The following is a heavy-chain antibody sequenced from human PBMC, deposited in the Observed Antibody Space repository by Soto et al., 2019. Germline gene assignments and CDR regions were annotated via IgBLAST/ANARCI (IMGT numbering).Heavy chain of an antibody. CDR1: GFTFSSYW. V-gene: IGHV3-7*01. Sequence: EVQLVESGGGLVQPGGSLSLSCAASGFTFSSYWMSWVRQAPGTGLEWVANIKQDGSEKYYVDSVKGRFTISRDNAKNSLYLQMNSLRAEDTAVYYCARFTCSGGSCYRRGNAFDIWGQGTMVTVSS. CDR2: IKQDGSEK. CDR3: ARFTCSGGSCYRRGNAFDI. J-gene: IGHJ3*02. D-gene: IGHD2-15*01.